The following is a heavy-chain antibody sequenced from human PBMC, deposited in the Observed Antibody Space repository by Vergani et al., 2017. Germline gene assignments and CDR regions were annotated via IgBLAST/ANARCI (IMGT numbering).Heavy chain of an antibody. CDR3: ARVGTSSNRDYFDY. J-gene: IGHJ4*02. V-gene: IGHV1-2*02. CDR1: GYTFTDYV. CDR2: INPNSGGT. D-gene: IGHD2-2*01. Sequence: QVQLVQSGAEVKKPGASVKVSCKASGYTFTDYVMHWVRQAPGQGFEWMGWINPNSGGTNYAQKFQGRVTMTRDTSISTAYMELSNLRSDDTALYYCARVGTSSNRDYFDYWGQGTLVTVSS.